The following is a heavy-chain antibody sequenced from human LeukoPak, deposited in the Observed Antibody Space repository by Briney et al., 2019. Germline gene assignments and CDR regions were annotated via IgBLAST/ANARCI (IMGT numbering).Heavy chain of an antibody. Sequence: ASVKVSCKASGYTFTGYYMHWVRQAPGQGLEWMGWISAYNGNTNYAQKLQGRVTMTTDTSTSTAYMELRSLRSDDTAVYYCARDRPLYDFWSGYYPYFDYWGQGTLVTVSS. V-gene: IGHV1-18*04. CDR3: ARDRPLYDFWSGYYPYFDY. J-gene: IGHJ4*02. CDR1: GYTFTGYY. D-gene: IGHD3-3*01. CDR2: ISAYNGNT.